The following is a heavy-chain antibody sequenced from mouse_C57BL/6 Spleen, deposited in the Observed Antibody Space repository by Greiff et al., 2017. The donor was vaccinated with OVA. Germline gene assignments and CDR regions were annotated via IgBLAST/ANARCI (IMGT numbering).Heavy chain of an antibody. J-gene: IGHJ2*01. CDR3: TRSRITTVVATDY. CDR1: GFNIKDDY. D-gene: IGHD1-1*01. Sequence: EVQLQQSGAELVRPGASVKLSCTASGFNIKDDYMHWVKQRPEQGLEWIGWLDPENGDTDYASKFQGKATITADTSSNTAYLQLSSLTSEDTAVYYCTRSRITTVVATDYWGQGTTLTVSS. CDR2: LDPENGDT. V-gene: IGHV14-4*01.